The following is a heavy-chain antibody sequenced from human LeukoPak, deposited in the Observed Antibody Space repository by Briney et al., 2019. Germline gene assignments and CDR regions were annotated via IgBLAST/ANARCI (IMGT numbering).Heavy chain of an antibody. V-gene: IGHV3-23*01. CDR2: ISGSGGST. CDR1: GFTFSSYA. CDR3: AKASIPDPDTRELDY. Sequence: PGGSLRLSCAASGFTFSSYAMSWVRQAPGKGLEWVSAISGSGGSTYYADSVKGRFTISRDNSKNTLYLQMNSLRAEDTAVYYCAKASIPDPDTRELDYWGQGTLVTVSS. D-gene: IGHD2-21*01. J-gene: IGHJ4*02.